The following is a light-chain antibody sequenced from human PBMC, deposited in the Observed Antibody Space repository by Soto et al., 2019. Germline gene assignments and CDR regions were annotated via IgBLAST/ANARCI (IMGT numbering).Light chain of an antibody. V-gene: IGKV3-11*01. CDR1: QSVKTF. J-gene: IGKJ5*01. CDR2: DAS. Sequence: EIVLTQSPATLSLSPVEIATLSCSASQSVKTFLVWYQQRPGQAPRLLIYDASHRAAGIPARFSGSGFGTDFTLTISSLEPEDAAVYYCQQRSNWPPINFGQGTRLEIK. CDR3: QQRSNWPPIN.